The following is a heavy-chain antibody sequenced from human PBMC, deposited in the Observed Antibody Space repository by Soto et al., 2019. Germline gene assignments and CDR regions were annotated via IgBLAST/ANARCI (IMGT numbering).Heavy chain of an antibody. V-gene: IGHV3-21*01. Sequence: PGGSLRLSCAASGFTFSSYSMNWVRQAPGKGLEWVSSISSSSSYIYYADSVKGRFTISRDNAKNSLYLQMNSLRAEDTAVYYCARDTGMLLLLDDAFDIWGQGTMATVSS. J-gene: IGHJ3*02. D-gene: IGHD2-21*01. CDR3: ARDTGMLLLLDDAFDI. CDR1: GFTFSSYS. CDR2: ISSSSSYI.